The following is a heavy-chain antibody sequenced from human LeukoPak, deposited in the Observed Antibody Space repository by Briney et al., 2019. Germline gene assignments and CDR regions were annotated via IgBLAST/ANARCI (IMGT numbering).Heavy chain of an antibody. J-gene: IGHJ4*02. CDR2: IRVDGSEK. CDR1: GFTFSSYA. Sequence: GGSLRLSCAASGFTFSSYAMSWVRQAPGKGPEWVANIRVDGSEKYYVDSVKGRFTISRDNAKNSLYLQMNSLRAEDTAVYYCAREVAISNWGQGTLVTVSS. V-gene: IGHV3-7*01. D-gene: IGHD5-12*01. CDR3: AREVAISN.